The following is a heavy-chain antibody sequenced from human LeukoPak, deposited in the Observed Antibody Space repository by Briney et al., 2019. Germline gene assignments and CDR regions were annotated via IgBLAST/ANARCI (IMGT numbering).Heavy chain of an antibody. V-gene: IGHV4-34*01. CDR2: INHSGST. J-gene: IGHJ6*03. CDR3: ARGRSGSYYGYYYYYYMDV. CDR1: AGYFSGYY. Sequence: SETLSLICAVYAGYFSGYYWSWIRHPPAKGLEWIGEINHSGSTNYIPSLKSRVTISVDTSKNQFSLKLSSVTAGDTAVYYCARGRSGSYYGYYYYYYMDVWGKGTTVTVSS. D-gene: IGHD1-26*01.